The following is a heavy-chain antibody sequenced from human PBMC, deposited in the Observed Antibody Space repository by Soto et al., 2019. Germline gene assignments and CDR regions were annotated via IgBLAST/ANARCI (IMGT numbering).Heavy chain of an antibody. D-gene: IGHD3-22*01. Sequence: SQTKPVPSGVSCGPVGGVDLYWSWIRNLPGKGLEWISNVYHTGTTYYNPSLKSRVSMSVDTSQNQFSLILASVTAADTAVYYCARALVSDYNSRDYLYDFAMDVWGQGTSVTV. CDR3: ARALVSDYNSRDYLYDFAMDV. V-gene: IGHV4-31*02. J-gene: IGHJ6*02. CDR2: VYHTGTT. CDR1: CGPVGGVDLY.